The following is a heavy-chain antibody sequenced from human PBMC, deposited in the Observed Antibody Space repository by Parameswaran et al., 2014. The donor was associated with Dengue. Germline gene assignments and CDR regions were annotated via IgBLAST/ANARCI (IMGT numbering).Heavy chain of an antibody. CDR3: ARDGPGRNYRPDAFDI. D-gene: IGHD1-7*01. V-gene: IGHV3-11*01. J-gene: IGHJ3*02. CDR2: ISSSGSTI. Sequence: WIRQPPREGLEWVSYISSSGSTIYYADSVKGRFTISRDNAKNSLYLQMNSLRAEDTAVYYCARDGPGRNYRPDAFDIWGQGTMVTVSS.